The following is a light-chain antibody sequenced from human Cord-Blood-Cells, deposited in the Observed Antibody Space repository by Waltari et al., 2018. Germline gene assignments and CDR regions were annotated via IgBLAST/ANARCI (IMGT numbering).Light chain of an antibody. Sequence: QSALTQPASVSGSPGQSITLSCPRTSQHAASSNLLSWYQQHPGKAPKLMIYEGSKRPSGVSNRFSGSKSGNTASLTISGLQAEDEADYYCCSYAGSSSWVFGGGTKLTVL. CDR3: CSYAGSSSWV. CDR2: EGS. J-gene: IGLJ3*02. V-gene: IGLV2-23*01. CDR1: SQHAASSNL.